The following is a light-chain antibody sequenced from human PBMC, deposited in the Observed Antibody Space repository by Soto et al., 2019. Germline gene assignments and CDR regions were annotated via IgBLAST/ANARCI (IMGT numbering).Light chain of an antibody. CDR2: DAS. J-gene: IGKJ1*01. V-gene: IGKV3-11*01. Sequence: EIVLTQSPATLSLSPGERATLSCRASQSVSSYLAWYQQKPGQAPRLLISDASNRATGIPARFSGGGSGTDFTLTISSLEPEEFAVYYCHQRSTWPWAFGQGTKVEIK. CDR1: QSVSSY. CDR3: HQRSTWPWA.